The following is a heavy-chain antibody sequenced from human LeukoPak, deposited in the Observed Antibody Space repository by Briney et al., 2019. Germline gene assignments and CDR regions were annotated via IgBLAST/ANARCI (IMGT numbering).Heavy chain of an antibody. CDR2: IFSDGTT. CDR3: ARVPEYDGYLDY. CDR1: GFTVSSNY. D-gene: IGHD1-14*01. Sequence: GGSLRLSCAVSGFTVSSNYMSWVRQAPGKGLEWVSVIFSDGTTYYADSVKYRFTISRDTSKNTLYLQINSLRAEDTAVYYCARVPEYDGYLDYWGQGTLVTVSS. V-gene: IGHV3-53*01. J-gene: IGHJ4*02.